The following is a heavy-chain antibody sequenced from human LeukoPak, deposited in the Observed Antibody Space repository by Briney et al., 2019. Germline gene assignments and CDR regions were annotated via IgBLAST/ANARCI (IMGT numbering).Heavy chain of an antibody. J-gene: IGHJ4*02. CDR1: GFTFSSYS. CDR3: AGDTGGGYSSGWYPLDY. CDR2: ISSSSSYI. Sequence: GGSLRLSCAASGFTFSSYSMNWVRQAPGKGLEWVSSISSSSSYIYYADSVKGRFTISRDNAKNSLYLQMNSLRAEDTAVYYCAGDTGGGYSSGWYPLDYWGQGTLVTVSS. D-gene: IGHD6-19*01. V-gene: IGHV3-21*01.